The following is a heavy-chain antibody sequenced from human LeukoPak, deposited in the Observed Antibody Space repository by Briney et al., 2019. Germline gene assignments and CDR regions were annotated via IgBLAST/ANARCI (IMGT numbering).Heavy chain of an antibody. Sequence: ASVKVSCKASGYTFTSYYMHWVRQAPGQGLEWMGIINPSGGSTSYAQKFQGRVTMTRDTSTSTVYMELSSLRSEDTAVYYCATGSLSNSSSWPWGTWGQGTLVTVSS. CDR1: GYTFTSYY. J-gene: IGHJ5*02. D-gene: IGHD6-13*01. CDR2: INPSGGST. CDR3: ATGSLSNSSSWPWGT. V-gene: IGHV1-46*01.